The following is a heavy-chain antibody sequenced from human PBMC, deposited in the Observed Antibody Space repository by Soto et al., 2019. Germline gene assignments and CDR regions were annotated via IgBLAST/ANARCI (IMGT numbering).Heavy chain of an antibody. Sequence: GESLKISCKGSGYSFTSYWIGWVRQMPGKGLEWMGIIYPGDSETRYSPSFQGQVTISADKSISTAYLQWSSLKASDTAMYYCARVDKYCRSTSCFDYWGQGTLVTVS. V-gene: IGHV5-51*01. CDR1: GYSFTSYW. CDR3: ARVDKYCRSTSCFDY. J-gene: IGHJ4*02. D-gene: IGHD2-2*01. CDR2: IYPGDSET.